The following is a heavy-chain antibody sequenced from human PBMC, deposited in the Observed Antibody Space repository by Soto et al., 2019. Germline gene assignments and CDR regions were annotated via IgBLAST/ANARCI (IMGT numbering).Heavy chain of an antibody. J-gene: IGHJ4*02. CDR2: ISYDGSDK. CDR3: AKGLGELSPESYDY. Sequence: QVQLVESGGGVVQPGRSLRLSCTASGFTFNFYAMHWVRQAPGKGLEWVAVISYDGSDKYYADSVRGRFTISRDNSKNTLNLQMNRLRADDPAGYYCAKGLGELSPESYDYWGQGTLITVSS. CDR1: GFTFNFYA. V-gene: IGHV3-30*18. D-gene: IGHD3-16*02.